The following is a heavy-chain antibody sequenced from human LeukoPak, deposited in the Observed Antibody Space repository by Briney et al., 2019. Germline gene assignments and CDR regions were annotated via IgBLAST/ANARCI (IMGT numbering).Heavy chain of an antibody. D-gene: IGHD3-3*01. J-gene: IGHJ4*02. CDR3: AVGVGVDPEWSIDY. V-gene: IGHV4-59*01. CDR1: GGXISSYY. Sequence: SETLSLTCTVSGGXISSYYYSWIRQPPGKGLEWIGYTNYSGSTNYNPSLKSRVTISVDTSKNQFSLKLSSVTAADTAVYYCAVGVGVDPEWSIDYWGQGTLVTVSS. CDR2: TNYSGST.